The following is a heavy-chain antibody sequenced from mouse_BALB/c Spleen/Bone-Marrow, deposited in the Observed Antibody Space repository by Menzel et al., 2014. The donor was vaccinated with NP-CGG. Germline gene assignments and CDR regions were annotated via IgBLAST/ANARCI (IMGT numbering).Heavy chain of an antibody. CDR2: IDPANGNT. CDR1: GFNIKDTY. Sequence: EVKLVESGAELVKPGASVKLSYTASGFNIKDTYIHWVKQRPEQGLEWIGRIDPANGNTKYDPKFQDKATITADTSSNTAYLQLSSLTSEDTAVYYCARDYGRTAWFAYWGQGTLVTVSA. CDR3: ARDYGRTAWFAY. J-gene: IGHJ3*01. D-gene: IGHD1-1*01. V-gene: IGHV14-3*02.